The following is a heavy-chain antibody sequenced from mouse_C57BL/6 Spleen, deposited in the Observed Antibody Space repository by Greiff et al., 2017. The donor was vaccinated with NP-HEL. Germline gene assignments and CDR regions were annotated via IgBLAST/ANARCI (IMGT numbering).Heavy chain of an antibody. D-gene: IGHD5-5*01. Sequence: QVQLQQPGAELVMPGASVKLSCKASGYTFTSYWMHWVKQRPGQGLEWIGEIDPSDSYTNYNQKFKGKSTLTVDKSSSTAYMQLSSLTSGDSAVYYCARSGTTVYFDYWGQGTTLTVSS. V-gene: IGHV1-69*01. J-gene: IGHJ2*01. CDR2: IDPSDSYT. CDR3: ARSGTTVYFDY. CDR1: GYTFTSYW.